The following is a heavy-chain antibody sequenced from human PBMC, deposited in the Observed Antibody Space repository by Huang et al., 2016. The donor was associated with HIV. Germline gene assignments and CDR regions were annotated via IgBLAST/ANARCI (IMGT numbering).Heavy chain of an antibody. J-gene: IGHJ4*02. D-gene: IGHD3-10*01. CDR2: ISNSHNSI. CDR3: ARRSAFYRLDY. CDR1: GFTFSDYY. Sequence: QVQLVESGGGLGKPGGSLRLSCAASGFTFSDYYMSWIRQTPGKGLEWISYISNSHNSIYYADSVKGRFTISRDDAKNSLYLHMNSLRSDDTAVYYCARRSAFYRLDYWGQGTLVTVSS. V-gene: IGHV3-11*01.